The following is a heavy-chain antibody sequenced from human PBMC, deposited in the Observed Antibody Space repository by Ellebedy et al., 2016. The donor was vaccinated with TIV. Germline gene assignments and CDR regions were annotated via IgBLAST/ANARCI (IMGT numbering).Heavy chain of an antibody. Sequence: SVKVSCXASGGTFSSYAISWVRQAPGQGLEWMGRIIPILGIANYAQKFQGRVTITADESTSTAYMELSSLRSEDTAVYYCAGNGDGDYWGQGTLVTVSS. D-gene: IGHD7-27*01. CDR1: GGTFSSYA. J-gene: IGHJ4*02. CDR3: AGNGDGDY. V-gene: IGHV1-69*04. CDR2: IIPILGIA.